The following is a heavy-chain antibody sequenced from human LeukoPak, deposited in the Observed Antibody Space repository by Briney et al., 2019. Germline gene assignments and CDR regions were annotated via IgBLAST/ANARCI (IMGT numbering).Heavy chain of an antibody. CDR3: ARRWCSGGSCYDY. CDR1: GGSMSSYF. CDR2: MSYTGGT. D-gene: IGHD2-15*01. J-gene: IGHJ4*02. V-gene: IGHV4-59*08. Sequence: SETLSLTCTVSGGSMSSYFWSWVRQSPGKGLAWIGYMSYTGGTNYNPSLKSRVTISVDTSKNQFSLKLSSVTAADTAVYYCARRWCSGGSCYDYWGQGTLVTVSS.